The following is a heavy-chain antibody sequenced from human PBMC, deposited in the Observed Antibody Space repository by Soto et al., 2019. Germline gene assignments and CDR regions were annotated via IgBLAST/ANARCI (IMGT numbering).Heavy chain of an antibody. CDR1: GFTFSSYA. V-gene: IGHV3-23*01. Sequence: EVQLLESGGGLVQPGGSLRLSCAASGFTFSSYAMSWVRQAPGKGLEWVSAISGSGGSTYYADSVKGRFTISRDNSKNTLYMQMNSLRAEDTAVYYWAKENGYSSSGFEFDYWGQGTLVTVSS. CDR3: AKENGYSSSGFEFDY. J-gene: IGHJ4*02. CDR2: ISGSGGST. D-gene: IGHD6-13*01.